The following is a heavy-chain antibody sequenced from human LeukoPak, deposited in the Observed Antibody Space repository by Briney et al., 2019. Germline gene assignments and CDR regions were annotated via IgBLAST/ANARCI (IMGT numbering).Heavy chain of an antibody. J-gene: IGHJ4*02. V-gene: IGHV4-34*01. Sequence: PAETLSLTCAVYGGSFSGYYWSWIRQPPGKGLEWIGEINHSGSTNYNPSLKSRVTISVDTSKNQFSLKLSSVTAADTAVYYCARGLTFGYYYDYWGQGTLVTVSS. CDR1: GGSFSGYY. CDR3: ARGLTFGYYYDY. CDR2: INHSGST. D-gene: IGHD3-22*01.